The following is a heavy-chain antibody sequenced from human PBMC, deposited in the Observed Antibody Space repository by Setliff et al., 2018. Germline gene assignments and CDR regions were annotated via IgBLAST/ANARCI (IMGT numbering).Heavy chain of an antibody. CDR2: INTKTGDP. D-gene: IGHD4-17*01. V-gene: IGHV7-4-1*02. CDR1: GYSLSNYV. Sequence: ASVKVSCKASGYSLSNYVMNWVRQAPGQGLEWMGWINTKTGDPSYAQGYTGRFAFSLDTSDSTTYLDINTLKAEDTATYFCARADHLVTTTFDYWGQGTLVT. CDR3: ARADHLVTTTFDY. J-gene: IGHJ4*02.